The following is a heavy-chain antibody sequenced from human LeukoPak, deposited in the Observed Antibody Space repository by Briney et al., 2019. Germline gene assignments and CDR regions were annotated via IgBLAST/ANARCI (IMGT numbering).Heavy chain of an antibody. CDR2: IYSGGST. CDR1: GFTVSSNY. Sequence: HPGGSLRLSCAASGFTVSSNYMSWVSQAPGKGLEWVSVIYSGGSTYYADSVKGRFTISRDNSKNTLYLQMNSLRAEDTAVYYCARWGRDLDAFDIWGQGTMVTVSS. CDR3: ARWGRDLDAFDI. J-gene: IGHJ3*02. D-gene: IGHD3-16*01. V-gene: IGHV3-66*01.